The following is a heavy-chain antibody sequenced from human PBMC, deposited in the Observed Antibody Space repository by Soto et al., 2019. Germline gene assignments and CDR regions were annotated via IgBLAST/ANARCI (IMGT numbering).Heavy chain of an antibody. V-gene: IGHV1-18*04. D-gene: IGHD3-22*01. Sequence: ASVKVSCKASGYTFTSYGLSWVRQAPGQGLEWMGWISAYNGNTNYAQKLQGRVTMTTDTATSTACMELRSLRSDDTAVYYCARVTITMIVVVIGNFAYWGQGTLVTVSS. CDR1: GYTFTSYG. J-gene: IGHJ4*02. CDR3: ARVTITMIVVVIGNFAY. CDR2: ISAYNGNT.